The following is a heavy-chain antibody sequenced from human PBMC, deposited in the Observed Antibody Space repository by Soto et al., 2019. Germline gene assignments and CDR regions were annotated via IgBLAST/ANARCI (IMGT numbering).Heavy chain of an antibody. CDR3: ARLCGLDGGSCSFPVFDF. V-gene: IGHV4-31*03. CDR2: IYYSGST. Sequence: SETLSLTCTVSGGSISSGGYYCSWIRQHPGKGLEWIGYIYYSGSTYYNPSLKSRVTISVDTSTNQFSLKLSSVTAADTAVYYCARLCGLDGGSCSFPVFDFWGKGTMVPVSP. CDR1: GGSISSGGYY. J-gene: IGHJ3*01. D-gene: IGHD2-15*01.